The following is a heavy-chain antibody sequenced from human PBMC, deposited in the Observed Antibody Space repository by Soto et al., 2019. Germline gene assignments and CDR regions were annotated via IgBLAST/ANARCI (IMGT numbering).Heavy chain of an antibody. CDR3: ARTQGTTMVVIWFDP. V-gene: IGHV3-23*01. CDR1: GFTFSSYA. Sequence: GGSLRLSCAASGFTFSSYAISWVRQAPGKGLEWVSAISGSGGSTYYADSVKGRFTISRDNSKNTLYLQMNSLRAADTAVYYCARTQGTTMVVIWFDPWGQGTLVTVSS. J-gene: IGHJ5*02. D-gene: IGHD5-18*01. CDR2: ISGSGGST.